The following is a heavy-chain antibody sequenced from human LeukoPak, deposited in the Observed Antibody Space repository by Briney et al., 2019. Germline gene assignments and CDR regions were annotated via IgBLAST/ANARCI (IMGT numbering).Heavy chain of an antibody. J-gene: IGHJ4*02. CDR1: GGSISTYY. Sequence: SETLSLTCTVSGGSISTYYWSWIRQPPGKGLEWIGYIHYSGTTNYYPSLKSRVTIALDTSKNQFSLKLNSVTAADTAVYYCARFGTSSSRFFDQWGQGTLVTVSS. CDR2: IHYSGTT. D-gene: IGHD6-6*01. V-gene: IGHV4-59*01. CDR3: ARFGTSSSRFFDQ.